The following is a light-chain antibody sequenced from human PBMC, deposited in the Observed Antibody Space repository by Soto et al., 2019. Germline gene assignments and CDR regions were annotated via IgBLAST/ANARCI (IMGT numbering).Light chain of an antibody. CDR2: GAY. CDR3: KQFGRPFS. CDR1: QSVDSSY. J-gene: IGKJ3*01. Sequence: EIVLTQSPGTLSLSPGERATLSCRASQSVDSSYLYWYQQKPCQAPRLLSYGAYSRATGIPYRFSGSGSGTDFTLTNSRLEPEDLAVYYWKQFGRPFSSGTGNKVDIK. V-gene: IGKV3-20*01.